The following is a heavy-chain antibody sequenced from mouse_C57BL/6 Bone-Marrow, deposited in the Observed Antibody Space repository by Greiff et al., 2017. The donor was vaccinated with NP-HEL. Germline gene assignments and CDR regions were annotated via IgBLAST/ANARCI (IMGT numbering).Heavy chain of an antibody. D-gene: IGHD1-1*01. CDR2: INPGSGGT. CDR1: GYAFTNYL. CDR3: AREGGSSWYFDV. J-gene: IGHJ1*03. V-gene: IGHV1-54*01. Sequence: QVQLQQSGAELVRPGPSVKVSCKASGYAFTNYLIEWVKQRPGQGLEWIGVINPGSGGTNYNEKFKGKATLTADKSSSTAYMQLSSLTSEDSAVYFCAREGGSSWYFDVWGTGTTVTVSS.